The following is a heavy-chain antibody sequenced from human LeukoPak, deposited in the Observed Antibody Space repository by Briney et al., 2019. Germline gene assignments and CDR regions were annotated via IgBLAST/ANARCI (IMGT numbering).Heavy chain of an antibody. CDR1: GFTFNNYA. V-gene: IGHV3-64D*06. D-gene: IGHD5-18*01. CDR3: VKDHEYSYDY. Sequence: GGSLRLSCSASGFTFNNYAMHWVRQAPGKGLEFVSTISINGDNTYHADSVKGRFTISRDNSKNTLYLQVRSLRDEDTAVYYCVKDHEYSYDYWGRGTLVTVSS. J-gene: IGHJ4*02. CDR2: ISINGDNT.